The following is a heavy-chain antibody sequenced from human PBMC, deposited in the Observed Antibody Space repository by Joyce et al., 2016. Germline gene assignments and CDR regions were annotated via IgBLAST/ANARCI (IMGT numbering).Heavy chain of an antibody. Sequence: QVQLVESGGGVVQPGRSLRLSCAASGFTVRSYGMHWVGQVPGKGREWVAVITDDGSNKYYADSVKGRFTISRDNSKNTLYLQMNSLRGEDTALYYCAKDQREYNRGFYWYFDLWGRGTLVSVSS. V-gene: IGHV3-30*18. CDR3: AKDQREYNRGFYWYFDL. CDR1: GFTVRSYG. D-gene: IGHD5-18*01. CDR2: ITDDGSNK. J-gene: IGHJ2*01.